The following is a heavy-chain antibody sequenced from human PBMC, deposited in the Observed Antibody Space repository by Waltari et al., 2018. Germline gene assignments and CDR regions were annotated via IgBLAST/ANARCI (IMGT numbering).Heavy chain of an antibody. CDR2: IKEDGTEE. J-gene: IGHJ4*02. CDR3: ARQGLDDYGDLAFDY. V-gene: IGHV3-7*02. Sequence: EVQLVESGGGLVQPGGSLRLSGTASGFTFVNYWVSWVRQDPWKGLQWLPYIKEDGTEESYLDSLKCRFTISRDDAKNSLHLQMNSLRVEDTAIYYCARQGLDDYGDLAFDYWGQGTLVTVSS. D-gene: IGHD4-17*01. CDR1: GFTFVNYW.